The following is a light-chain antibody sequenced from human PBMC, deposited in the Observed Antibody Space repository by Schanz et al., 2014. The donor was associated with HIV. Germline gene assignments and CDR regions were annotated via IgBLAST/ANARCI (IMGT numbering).Light chain of an antibody. V-gene: IGKV3-15*01. CDR1: QSVSSN. J-gene: IGKJ1*01. CDR3: QQYYRTPWT. CDR2: GAS. Sequence: EIVMTQSPATLSVSPGERATLSCRASQSVSSNLAWYQQKPGQAPRLLIYGASTRATDIPARFSGSGSGTDFTLTISSLQPEDVAVYYCQQYYRTPWTFGQGTKVEIK.